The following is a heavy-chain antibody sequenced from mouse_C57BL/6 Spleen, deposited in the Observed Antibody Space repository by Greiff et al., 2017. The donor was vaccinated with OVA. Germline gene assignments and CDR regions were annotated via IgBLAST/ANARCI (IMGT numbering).Heavy chain of an antibody. Sequence: VQLQQSGPGLVQPSQSLSITCTVSGFSLTSYGVHWVRQSPGKGLEWLGVIWGGGSTDYNAAFISRLSISKDNSKSQVFFKMNSQQADDTAIYYCARNLNWDAGDFDYWGQGTTLTVSS. CDR2: IWGGGST. CDR3: ARNLNWDAGDFDY. J-gene: IGHJ2*01. CDR1: GFSLTSYG. D-gene: IGHD4-1*01. V-gene: IGHV2-2*01.